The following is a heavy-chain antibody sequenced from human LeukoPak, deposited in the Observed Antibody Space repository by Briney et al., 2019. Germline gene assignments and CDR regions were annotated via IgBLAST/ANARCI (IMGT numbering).Heavy chain of an antibody. J-gene: IGHJ5*02. CDR2: IIPIFGTA. V-gene: IGHV1-69*13. Sequence: SVKVSCKASGGTFSSYAISWVRQAPGQGLEWMGGIIPIFGTANYAQKFQGRVTITADESTSTAYMELSSLRSEDTAVYYCARGGDSSGSYSLNWFDPWGQGTLVTVPS. CDR1: GGTFSSYA. CDR3: ARGGDSSGSYSLNWFDP. D-gene: IGHD3-10*01.